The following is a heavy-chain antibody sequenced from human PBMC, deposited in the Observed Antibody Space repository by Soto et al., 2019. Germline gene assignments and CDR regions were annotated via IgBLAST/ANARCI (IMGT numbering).Heavy chain of an antibody. V-gene: IGHV3-11*06. CDR2: ISSSSSYT. D-gene: IGHD1-26*01. J-gene: IGHJ6*02. CDR1: GFTFSDYY. CDR3: ASEVGATDYYGMDV. Sequence: GGSLRLSCAASGFTFSDYYMSWIRQAPGKGLEWVSYISSSSSYTNYADSVKGRFTISRDNAKNSLYLQMNSLGAEDTAVYYCASEVGATDYYGMDVWGQGTTVTVSS.